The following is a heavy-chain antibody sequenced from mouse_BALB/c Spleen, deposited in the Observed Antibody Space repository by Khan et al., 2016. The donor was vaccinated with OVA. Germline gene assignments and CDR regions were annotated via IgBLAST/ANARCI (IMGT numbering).Heavy chain of an antibody. CDR1: GYTFTTYW. CDR2: INPSTSYT. J-gene: IGHJ3*01. Sequence: QVQLQQSGAELAKPGASVKMSCKASGYTFTTYWMHWIKQRPGQGLEWIGYINPSTSYTEYSQKFKDKATLTADKSSSTAYMQLSSLTSEDSAISYCTVRGLYCSFDYWGQGTPVTVST. D-gene: IGHD2-12*01. V-gene: IGHV1-7*01. CDR3: TVRGLYCSFDY.